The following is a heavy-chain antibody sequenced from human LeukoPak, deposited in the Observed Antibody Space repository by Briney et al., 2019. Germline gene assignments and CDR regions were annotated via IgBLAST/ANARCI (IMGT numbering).Heavy chain of an antibody. J-gene: IGHJ4*02. CDR1: GFTFSSYG. D-gene: IGHD3-22*01. CDR3: AMGGTYYYDSSGYRT. CDR2: ISYDGSNK. V-gene: IGHV3-30*03. Sequence: PGRSLRLSCAASGFTFSSYGMHWVRQAPGKGLEWVAVISYDGSNKYYADSVKGRFTISRDNSKNTLYLQMNSLRAEDTAVYYCAMGGTYYYDSSGYRTWGQGALVTVSS.